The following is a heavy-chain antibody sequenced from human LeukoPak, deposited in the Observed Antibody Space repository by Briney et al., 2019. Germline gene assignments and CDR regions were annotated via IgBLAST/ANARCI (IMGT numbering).Heavy chain of an antibody. Sequence: ASVKVSCKASGYTFTSYAMHWVRQAPGQRLEWMGWINAGNGNTKYSQKFQGRVTITRDASASTAYMELSSLRSEDTAVYYCARDRHVSPYYYDSSDYLYWGQGTLVTVSS. D-gene: IGHD3-22*01. CDR1: GYTFTSYA. CDR3: ARDRHVSPYYYDSSDYLY. V-gene: IGHV1-3*01. J-gene: IGHJ4*02. CDR2: INAGNGNT.